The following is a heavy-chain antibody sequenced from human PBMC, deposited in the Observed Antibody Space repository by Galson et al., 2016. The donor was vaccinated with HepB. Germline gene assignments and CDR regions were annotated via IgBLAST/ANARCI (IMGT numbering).Heavy chain of an antibody. CDR1: GFTFSDYY. J-gene: IGHJ4*02. CDR2: ISVTSTYT. CDR3: ARDRGSYCGGDCSDYYFDY. Sequence: SLRLSCAASGFTFSDYYMSWIRQAPGKGLEWVSYISVTSTYTNYADSVKGRFTVTTDTAKNSLYLQMHTLRAEDTAIYYCARDRGSYCGGDCSDYYFDYWGQGTLVTVSS. V-gene: IGHV3-11*06. D-gene: IGHD2-21*02.